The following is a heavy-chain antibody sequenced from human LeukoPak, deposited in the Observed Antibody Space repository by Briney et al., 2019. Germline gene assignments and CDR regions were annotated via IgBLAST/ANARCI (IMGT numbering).Heavy chain of an antibody. J-gene: IGHJ6*03. V-gene: IGHV1-69*06. Sequence: SVKVSCKASGGTFSRNDISWVRQAPGQGLEWMGGIMPLFGTAKNAQKFQGRVTITADKSTSTAYMELSSLRSEDTAVYYCARGVSNTMSYYYYMDVWGKGTTVTVSS. CDR2: IMPLFGTA. CDR3: ARGVSNTMSYYYYMDV. D-gene: IGHD3-3*01. CDR1: GGTFSRND.